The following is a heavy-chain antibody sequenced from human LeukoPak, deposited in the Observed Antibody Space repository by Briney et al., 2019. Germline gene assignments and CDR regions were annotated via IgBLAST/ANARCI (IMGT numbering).Heavy chain of an antibody. CDR2: INHSGST. CDR3: AREQNDAFDI. D-gene: IGHD6-13*01. J-gene: IGHJ3*02. V-gene: IGHV4-34*01. CDR1: GGSLSGYY. Sequence: PSETLSLTCAVYGGSLSGYYWSWIRQPPGEGLEWIGEINHSGSTNYNPSLKSRVTISVDTSKNQFSLKLSSVTAADTAVYYCAREQNDAFDIWGQGTMVTVSS.